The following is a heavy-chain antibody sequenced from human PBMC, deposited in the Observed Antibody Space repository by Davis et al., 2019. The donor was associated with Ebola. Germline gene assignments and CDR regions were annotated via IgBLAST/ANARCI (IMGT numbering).Heavy chain of an antibody. V-gene: IGHV1-18*04. J-gene: IGHJ4*02. CDR3: ARDLGMDH. CDR1: GYSFSSYG. CDR2: SSSYNDKT. Sequence: ASVKVSCKTSGYSFSSYGIYWVRQAPGQGLEWIGWSSSYNDKTNYAQRFQDRVTLTRDTSTSTAYMELRNLAYDDTAVYFCARDLGMDHWGQGTLVTVSS. D-gene: IGHD3-3*01.